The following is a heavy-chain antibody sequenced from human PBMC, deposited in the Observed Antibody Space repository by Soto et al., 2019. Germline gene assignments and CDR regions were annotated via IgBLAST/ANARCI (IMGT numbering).Heavy chain of an antibody. CDR2: ISAYSGNT. D-gene: IGHD3-3*01. CDR1: GYTFTSYG. CDR3: ARGSLFLEWLLLDY. V-gene: IGHV1-18*01. J-gene: IGHJ4*02. Sequence: ASVKVSCKASGYTFTSYGISWVRQAPGQGLEWMGWISAYSGNTNYAQKLQGSVTMTTDTSTSTAYMELRSLRSDDTAVYYCARGSLFLEWLLLDYWGQGTLVTVYS.